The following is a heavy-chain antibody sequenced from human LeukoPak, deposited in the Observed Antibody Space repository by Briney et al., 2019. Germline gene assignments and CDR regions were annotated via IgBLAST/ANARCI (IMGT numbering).Heavy chain of an antibody. CDR2: YDPEDGNT. CDR1: GDTLSELA. V-gene: IGHV1-24*01. CDR3: ARQPDYYDFWSAQGGSENWFDP. J-gene: IGHJ5*02. Sequence: GASVKVSCKLSGDTLSELAMHWVRQAPGKGLEWMGGYDPEDGNTNYAQKLQGRVTMTTDTSTSTAYMELRSLRSDDTAVYYCARQPDYYDFWSAQGGSENWFDPWGQGTLVTVSS. D-gene: IGHD3-3*01.